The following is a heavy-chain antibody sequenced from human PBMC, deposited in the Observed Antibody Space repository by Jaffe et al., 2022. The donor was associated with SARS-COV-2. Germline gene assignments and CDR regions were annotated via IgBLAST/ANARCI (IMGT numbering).Heavy chain of an antibody. V-gene: IGHV3-7*01. CDR1: GFTFSDYW. D-gene: IGHD3-3*01. Sequence: EVQLVESGGGLVQPGGSLRLSCAASGFTFSDYWMSWVRQAPGKGLEWVAIIKVEGSEKYYVDSVKGRFTISRDDAKNSLFLQMDSLRAEDTAVYYCTNDRGSRWGQGTLVTVSS. J-gene: IGHJ4*02. CDR3: TNDRGSR. CDR2: IKVEGSEK.